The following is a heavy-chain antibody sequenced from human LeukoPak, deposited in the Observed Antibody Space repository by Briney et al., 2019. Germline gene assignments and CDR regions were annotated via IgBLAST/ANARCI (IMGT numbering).Heavy chain of an antibody. Sequence: KPSETLSLTCTVSGGSISRYYWSWIRQPPGKGLEWIGYVYYSGITNYNPSLESRVTISVDTSKNQFSLKLTSVAAADTAVYYCARHGTAAGPFQLWGQGTLVTVSS. CDR3: ARHGTAAGPFQL. CDR1: GGSISRYY. CDR2: VYYSGIT. V-gene: IGHV4-59*08. J-gene: IGHJ1*01. D-gene: IGHD2-21*02.